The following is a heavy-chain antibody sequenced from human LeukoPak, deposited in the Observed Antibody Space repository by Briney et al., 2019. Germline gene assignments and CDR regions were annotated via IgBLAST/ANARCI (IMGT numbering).Heavy chain of an antibody. J-gene: IGHJ4*02. Sequence: PGGSLRLSCTASGFSFSGHWMHWARRLPGKGLVWVSRISPTGSTTSYADSVKGRFTVSRDNAKNTLYLQVNNLRAEDTAVYYCARGPNSNWSGLDFWGQGTLVTVS. CDR1: GFSFSGHW. CDR3: ARGPNSNWSGLDF. V-gene: IGHV3-74*01. CDR2: ISPTGSTT. D-gene: IGHD6-6*01.